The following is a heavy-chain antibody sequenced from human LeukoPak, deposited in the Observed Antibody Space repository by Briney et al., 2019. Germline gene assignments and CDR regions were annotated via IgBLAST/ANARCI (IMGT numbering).Heavy chain of an antibody. CDR2: IYASGST. D-gene: IGHD6-19*01. V-gene: IGHV4-4*07. Sequence: SETLSLTCTVSGGSINNYYWSWIRQPAGKGLEWMGRIYASGSTNYNPSLKSRVTMSVDTSKNQFSLKLNSVTAEETGVYYCARGLFVKERRGKAVAGTSGSDYWGQGTLVTVSS. J-gene: IGHJ4*02. CDR1: GGSINNYY. CDR3: ARGLFVKERRGKAVAGTSGSDY.